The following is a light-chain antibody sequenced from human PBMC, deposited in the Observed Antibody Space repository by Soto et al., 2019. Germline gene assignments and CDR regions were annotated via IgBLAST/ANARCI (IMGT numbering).Light chain of an antibody. V-gene: IGLV2-23*02. CDR1: SRDVGSYNH. CDR3: CSYGGSATYV. J-gene: IGLJ2*01. CDR2: EVF. Sequence: QSVLTQPASVSGSPGQSITISCTGPSRDVGSYNHVSWYQQYPGKAPKLIIFEVFKRPSGVFHRFSGSKSGNTASLTISWLQAEDEANYYCCSYGGSATYVFGGGTKLTVL.